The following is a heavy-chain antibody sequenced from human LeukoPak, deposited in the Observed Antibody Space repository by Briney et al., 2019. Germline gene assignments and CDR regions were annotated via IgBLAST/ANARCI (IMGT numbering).Heavy chain of an antibody. CDR2: IYADGSS. J-gene: IGHJ4*02. Sequence: SETLSLTCTVSGGSVSSDNSYWNWIRQPAGKGLEWIGRIYADGSSTYNPSLRSRVTISVDSSKNQFSLRLTSMTAADTAVYYCARGYYYRGWGQGTLATVSS. CDR1: GGSVSSDNSY. CDR3: ARGYYYRG. V-gene: IGHV4-61*02. D-gene: IGHD3-10*01.